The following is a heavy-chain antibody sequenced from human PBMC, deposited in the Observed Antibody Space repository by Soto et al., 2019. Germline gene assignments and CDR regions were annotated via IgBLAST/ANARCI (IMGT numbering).Heavy chain of an antibody. D-gene: IGHD3-3*01. CDR2: FDPEDGET. CDR3: VIPPYYDFWSGYYY. V-gene: IGHV1-24*01. CDR1: GYTLTELS. J-gene: IGHJ4*02. Sequence: ASVKVSCKVSGYTLTELSMHWLRQTPGKGLEWMGGFDPEDGETIYAQKFQGRVTMTEDSSTDTAYMELSSLRSEDTAVYYCVIPPYYDFWSGYYYWGQGTLVTVS.